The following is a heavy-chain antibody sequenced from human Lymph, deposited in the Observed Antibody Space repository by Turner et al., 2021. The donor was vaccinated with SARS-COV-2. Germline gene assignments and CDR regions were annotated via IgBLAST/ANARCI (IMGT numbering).Heavy chain of an antibody. CDR3: ARDVERYNDFWSGYSGGYGLDV. J-gene: IGHJ6*02. D-gene: IGHD3-3*01. Sequence: QVQLVQSGAEVKKPGASVTVPCKASGYTFTGYYMHWVRQAPGQGLEWMGWINPNSGGTNYAQKFQGRVTMTRDTSISTAYMELSRLRSDDTAVYYCARDVERYNDFWSGYSGGYGLDVWGQGTTVTVSS. CDR2: INPNSGGT. V-gene: IGHV1-2*02. CDR1: GYTFTGYY.